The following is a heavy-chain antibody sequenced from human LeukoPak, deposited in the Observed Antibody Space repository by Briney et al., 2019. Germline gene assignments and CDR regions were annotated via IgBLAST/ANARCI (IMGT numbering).Heavy chain of an antibody. CDR1: GGTFSSYA. J-gene: IGHJ4*02. V-gene: IGHV1-69*05. D-gene: IGHD5-24*01. CDR3: ARLGGHLGDGYNFYFDY. CDR2: IIPIFGTA. Sequence: SVKVSCKASGGTFSSYAISWVRQAPGQGLEWMGGIIPIFGTANYAQKFQGRVTITTDESTRTAYMELSSLRSEDTAVYYCARLGGHLGDGYNFYFDYWGQGTLVTVSS.